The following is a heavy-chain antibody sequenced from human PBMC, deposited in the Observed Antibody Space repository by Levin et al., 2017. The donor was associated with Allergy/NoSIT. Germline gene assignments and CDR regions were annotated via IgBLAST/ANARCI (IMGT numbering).Heavy chain of an antibody. CDR2: ISGSGATT. CDR3: AKSRSSPTRDFDY. CDR1: GVTFSSNA. V-gene: IGHV3-23*01. Sequence: AASVKVSCAASGVTFSSNAMNWVRQAPGEGLEWVSVISGSGATTFYADSVKGRFTISRDNSKNTLYLQMNTLRAEDTAVYYCAKSRSSPTRDFDYWGQGTLVTVSS. J-gene: IGHJ4*02. D-gene: IGHD1-14*01.